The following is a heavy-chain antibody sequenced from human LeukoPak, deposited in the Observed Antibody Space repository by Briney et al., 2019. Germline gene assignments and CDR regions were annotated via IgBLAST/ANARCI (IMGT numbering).Heavy chain of an antibody. CDR2: INHSGST. CDR3: ARLPEYSSSPGRFDP. CDR1: GGSFSGYY. Sequence: SETLSLTCAVYGGSFSGYYWSWIRQPPGKGLEWIGEINHSGSTNHNPSLKSRVTISVDTSKNQFSLKLSSVTAADTAVYYCARLPEYSSSPGRFDPWGQGTLVTVSS. J-gene: IGHJ5*02. V-gene: IGHV4-34*01. D-gene: IGHD6-6*01.